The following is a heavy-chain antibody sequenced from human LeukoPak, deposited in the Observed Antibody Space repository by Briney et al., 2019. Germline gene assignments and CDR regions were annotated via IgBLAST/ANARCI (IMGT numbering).Heavy chain of an antibody. D-gene: IGHD7-27*01. CDR3: AREWGSGYFDQ. CDR2: ISSSSGYT. CDR1: GFTFGSYA. J-gene: IGHJ4*02. Sequence: GGALRLSCSAYGFTFGSYAMHSVRQAPGKGLEWVSYISSSSGYTTYTDSMKGRFTISRDNAKNSLFRQMSSLRAEDKAVYYCAREWGSGYFDQWGQGNLVTVSS. V-gene: IGHV3-21*05.